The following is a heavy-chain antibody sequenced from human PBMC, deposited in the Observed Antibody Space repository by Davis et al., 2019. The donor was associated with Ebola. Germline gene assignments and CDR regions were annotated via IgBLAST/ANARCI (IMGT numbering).Heavy chain of an antibody. V-gene: IGHV3-49*04. J-gene: IGHJ4*02. CDR3: TRGRIMITFGGVIVAGFDY. CDR2: IRSKAYGGTT. D-gene: IGHD3-16*02. CDR1: GFTFGDYA. Sequence: PGGSLRLSCTASGFTFGDYAMSWVRQAPGKGLEWVGFIRSKAYGGTTEYAASVKGRFTISRDDSKSIAYLQMNSLKTEDTAVYYCTRGRIMITFGGVIVAGFDYWGQGTLVTVSS.